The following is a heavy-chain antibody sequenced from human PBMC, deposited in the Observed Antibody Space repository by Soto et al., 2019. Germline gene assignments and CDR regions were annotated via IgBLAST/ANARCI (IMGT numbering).Heavy chain of an antibody. D-gene: IGHD2-2*01. V-gene: IGHV3-48*01. CDR1: GFTFSSYS. CDR2: ISSSSSTI. Sequence: GGSLRLSCAASGFTFSSYSMNWVRQAPGKGLEWVSYISSSSSTIYYADSVKGRFTISRDNAKNSLYLQMNSLRAEDTAVYYCAREYCSRTSCLNWFDPWGQGTLGTVS. J-gene: IGHJ5*02. CDR3: AREYCSRTSCLNWFDP.